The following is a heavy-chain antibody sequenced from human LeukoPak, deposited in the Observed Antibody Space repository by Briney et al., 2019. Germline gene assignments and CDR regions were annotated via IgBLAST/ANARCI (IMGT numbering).Heavy chain of an antibody. CDR2: ISSSSSTI. J-gene: IGHJ5*02. CDR3: ASDFSGIIVAAACRWFDP. CDR1: GFTFSSYS. V-gene: IGHV3-48*01. Sequence: GGSLRLSCAASGFTFSSYSMNWVRQAPGKGLEWVSYISSSSSTIYYADSVKGRFTISRDNAKNSLYLQMNSLRAEDTAVYYCASDFSGIIVAAACRWFDPWGQGTLVTVSS. D-gene: IGHD6-13*01.